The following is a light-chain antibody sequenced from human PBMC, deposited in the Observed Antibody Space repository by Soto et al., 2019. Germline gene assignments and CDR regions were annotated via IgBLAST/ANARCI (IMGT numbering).Light chain of an antibody. V-gene: IGKV2-24*01. J-gene: IGKJ1*01. CDR2: KIS. CDR1: QSLVHSDGNTY. CDR3: MQDTQFPGK. Sequence: IVMTQTPLSSPVTLVQPASISCRSSQSLVHSDGNTYLSWLHQRPGQPPRLLIYKISNRLSGVPERFSRSGEGKDLTLKIIGVEAEDVGLYYCMQDTQFPGKFGQGTKVDVK.